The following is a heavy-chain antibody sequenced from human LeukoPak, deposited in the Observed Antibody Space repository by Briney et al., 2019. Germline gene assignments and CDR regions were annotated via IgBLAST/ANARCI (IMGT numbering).Heavy chain of an antibody. J-gene: IGHJ6*03. D-gene: IGHD5-18*01. CDR1: GGTFSSYA. Sequence: ASVKVSCKASGGTFSSYAISWVRQAPGQELEWMGGIIPIFGTANYAQKFQGRVTITADESTSTAYMELSSLRSEDTAVYYCARDLDTAMVTSTYYYMDVWGKGTTVTVSS. CDR3: ARDLDTAMVTSTYYYMDV. CDR2: IIPIFGTA. V-gene: IGHV1-69*13.